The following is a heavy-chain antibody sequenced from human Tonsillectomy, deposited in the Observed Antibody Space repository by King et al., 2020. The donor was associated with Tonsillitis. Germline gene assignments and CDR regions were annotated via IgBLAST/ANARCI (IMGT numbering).Heavy chain of an antibody. J-gene: IGHJ4*02. V-gene: IGHV1-18*01. CDR2: ISTKNGKT. Sequence: QLVQSGAEVKQPGASVKVSCKASGYTLTNYGITWVRQAPGQGLEWMGWISTKNGKTQYAQTFQGRVTITTDTPTSTAYMELRSLRSDDTDVYYCARDLEAGYRNNWDIQNDYWGRGTLVTVSS. CDR1: GYTLTNYG. CDR3: ARDLEAGYRNNWDIQNDY. D-gene: IGHD1/OR15-1a*01.